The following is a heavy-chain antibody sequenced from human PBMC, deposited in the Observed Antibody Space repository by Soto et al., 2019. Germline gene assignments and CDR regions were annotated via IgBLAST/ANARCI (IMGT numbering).Heavy chain of an antibody. D-gene: IGHD6-6*01. CDR2: IKQDGSEK. J-gene: IGHJ4*02. V-gene: IGHV3-7*05. CDR3: ARALYSSSAVYFDY. CDR1: GFTFSSYW. Sequence: GGSLRLSCAASGFTFSSYWMSWVRQAPGKGLEWVANIKQDGSEKYYVDSVKGRFTISRDNAKNSLYLQMNSLRAEDTAVYYCARALYSSSAVYFDYWGQGTLVTVSS.